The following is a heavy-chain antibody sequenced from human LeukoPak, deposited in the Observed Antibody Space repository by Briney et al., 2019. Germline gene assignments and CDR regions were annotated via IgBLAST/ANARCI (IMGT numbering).Heavy chain of an antibody. CDR1: GYTFTSYY. D-gene: IGHD6-19*01. Sequence: ASVKVSCKASGYTFTSYYMHWVRQAPGQGLEWMGWINTNTGNPTYAQGFTGRFVFSLDTSVSTAYLQISSLKAEDTAVYYRARVWSSGWYYFDYWGQGTLVTVSS. V-gene: IGHV7-4-1*02. CDR3: ARVWSSGWYYFDY. CDR2: INTNTGNP. J-gene: IGHJ4*02.